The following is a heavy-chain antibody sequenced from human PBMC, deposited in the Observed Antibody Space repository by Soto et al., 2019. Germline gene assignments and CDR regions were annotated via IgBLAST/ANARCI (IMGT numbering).Heavy chain of an antibody. CDR3: ARFVGATIDAFDI. CDR2: INAGNGNT. V-gene: IGHV1-3*05. Sequence: QVPLVQSGAEEKKPGASVKVSCKASGYTFTSYAMHWVRQAPGQRLEWMGWINAGNGNTKYSQKFQGRVTITRDTSASTAYMELSSLRSEDTAVYYCARFVGATIDAFDIWGQGTMVTVSS. J-gene: IGHJ3*02. CDR1: GYTFTSYA. D-gene: IGHD1-26*01.